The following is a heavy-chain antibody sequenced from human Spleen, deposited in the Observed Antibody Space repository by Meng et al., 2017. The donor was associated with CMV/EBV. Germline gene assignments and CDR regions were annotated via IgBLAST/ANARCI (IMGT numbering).Heavy chain of an antibody. Sequence: SYSMNWVRQAPGKGLEWVSSISSSSSYIYYADSVKGRFTISRDNAKNSLYLQMNSLRAEDTAVYYCARECDFWSGYCYYYYYGMDVWGQGTTVTVSS. D-gene: IGHD3-3*01. CDR3: ARECDFWSGYCYYYYYGMDV. V-gene: IGHV3-21*01. J-gene: IGHJ6*02. CDR1: SYS. CDR2: ISSSSSYI.